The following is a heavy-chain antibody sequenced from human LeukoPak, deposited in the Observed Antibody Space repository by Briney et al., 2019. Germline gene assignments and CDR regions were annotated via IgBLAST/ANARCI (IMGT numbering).Heavy chain of an antibody. J-gene: IGHJ4*02. V-gene: IGHV4-34*01. Sequence: SETLSFTCAVYGGSFSGYYWSWIRQPPGKGLEWIGEINHSGSTNYNPSLKSRVTISVDTSKNQFSLKLSSVTAADTAVYYCARLGFGIVVVPAGFDYWGQGTLVTVSS. D-gene: IGHD2-2*01. CDR3: ARLGFGIVVVPAGFDY. CDR2: INHSGST. CDR1: GGSFSGYY.